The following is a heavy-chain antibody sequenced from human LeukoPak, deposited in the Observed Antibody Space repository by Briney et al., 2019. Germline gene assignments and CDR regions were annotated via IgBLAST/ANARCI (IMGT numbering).Heavy chain of an antibody. CDR2: IYYSGST. D-gene: IGHD3-16*01. CDR3: ARRDDTLSWYFDL. CDR1: GGSISSGSYY. J-gene: IGHJ2*01. V-gene: IGHV4-61*01. Sequence: PSQTLSLTCTVSGGSISSGSYYWSWIRQPPGKGLEWIGYIYYSGSTNYNPSLKSRVTISVDTSKNQFSLKLSSVTAADTAVYYCARRDDTLSWYFDLWGRGTLVTVSS.